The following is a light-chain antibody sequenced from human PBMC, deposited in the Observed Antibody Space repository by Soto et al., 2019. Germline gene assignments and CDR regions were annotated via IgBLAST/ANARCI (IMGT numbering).Light chain of an antibody. CDR1: SSDVGGYEH. Sequence: QSALTQPASVSGSPGQSITMSCTGTSSDVGGYEHVSWYQKHPGKAPKLMIYDVSNRPSGVSNRFSGSKSGNTASLTISGLQAEDEADYYCSSYTSSTSRVVFGGGTKLTVL. V-gene: IGLV2-14*03. CDR3: SSYTSSTSRVV. CDR2: DVS. J-gene: IGLJ2*01.